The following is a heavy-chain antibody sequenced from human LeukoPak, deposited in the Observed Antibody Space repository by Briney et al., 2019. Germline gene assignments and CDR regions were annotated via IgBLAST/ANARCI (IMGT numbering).Heavy chain of an antibody. D-gene: IGHD2-8*01. CDR1: GGSISSYY. J-gene: IGHJ3*02. V-gene: IGHV4-59*12. Sequence: SETLSLTCTVSGGSISSYYWSWIRQPPGKGLEWIGYIYYSGSTNYNPSLKSRVTISVDTSKNQFSLKLSSVTAADTAVYYCARGRRVLMVYAGAFDIWGQGTMVTVSS. CDR3: ARGRRVLMVYAGAFDI. CDR2: IYYSGST.